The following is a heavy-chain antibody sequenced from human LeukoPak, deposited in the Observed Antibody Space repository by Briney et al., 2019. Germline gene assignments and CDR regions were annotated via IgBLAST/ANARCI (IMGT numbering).Heavy chain of an antibody. J-gene: IGHJ6*03. CDR3: ARDRILEWLLYYHYYMDV. CDR1: GFTFSSYW. V-gene: IGHV3-7*01. CDR2: IKQDGSEK. Sequence: GGSLRLSCAASGFTFSSYWMSWVRQAPGKGLEWVVNIKQDGSEKYYVDSVKGRFTISRDNAKNSLYLQMNSLRAEDTAVYYCARDRILEWLLYYHYYMDVWGKGTTVTVSS. D-gene: IGHD3-3*01.